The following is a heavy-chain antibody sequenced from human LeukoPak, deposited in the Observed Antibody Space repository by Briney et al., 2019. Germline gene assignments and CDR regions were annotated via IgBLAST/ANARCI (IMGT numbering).Heavy chain of an antibody. D-gene: IGHD1-26*01. CDR2: IYPGDSDT. CDR3: ARLKAGMGATAVWAFDI. V-gene: IGHV5-51*01. J-gene: IGHJ3*02. CDR1: GYTFTSYW. Sequence: GESLKISCKGSGYTFTSYWIAWVRQMPGKGLEWMGIIYPGDSDTRYSPSFQGQVTISADKSISTAYLQWSSLKASDTAMYYCARLKAGMGATAVWAFDIWGQGTMVTVSS.